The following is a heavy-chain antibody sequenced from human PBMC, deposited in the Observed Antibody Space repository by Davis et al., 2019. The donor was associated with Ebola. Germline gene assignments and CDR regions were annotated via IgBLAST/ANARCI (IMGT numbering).Heavy chain of an antibody. D-gene: IGHD3-10*01. J-gene: IGHJ4*02. CDR1: GYILTELS. Sequence: ASVKVSCKVSGYILTELSMHWVRQPPGKGLEWMGGFDPGDGETVYAQKFQGRLTMTEDTSKDTAYMELSNLRFEDTAVYYCATGGYSDSGSYSARIDYWGQGSLVTVSS. V-gene: IGHV1-24*01. CDR3: ATGGYSDSGSYSARIDY. CDR2: FDPGDGET.